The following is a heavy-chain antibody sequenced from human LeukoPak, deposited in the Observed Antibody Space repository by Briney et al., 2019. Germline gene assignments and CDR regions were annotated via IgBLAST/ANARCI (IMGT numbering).Heavy chain of an antibody. D-gene: IGHD5-24*01. CDR1: GFPFHDHD. CDR2: ISHGGGKE. Sequence: GGSLRLSCAASGFPFHDHDMFWVRQTPGKGLEWVALISHGGGKEHYAESVKGRFTVSRDNSRNTVYLQMSSLRSDDTAIYYCAKTLDGFWPQFDFWGQGTLLTVSS. V-gene: IGHV3-30*18. J-gene: IGHJ4*02. CDR3: AKTLDGFWPQFDF.